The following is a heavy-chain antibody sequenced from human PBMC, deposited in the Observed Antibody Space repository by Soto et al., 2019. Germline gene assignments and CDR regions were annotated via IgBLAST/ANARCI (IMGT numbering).Heavy chain of an antibody. CDR3: AKDRGFGGVIDLEEYYFDY. J-gene: IGHJ4*02. D-gene: IGHD3-16*02. CDR1: GFTFSSYA. V-gene: IGHV3-23*01. CDR2: ISGSGGST. Sequence: EVQLLESGGGLVQPGGSLRLSCAASGFTFSSYAMSWVRQAPGKGLEWVSAISGSGGSTYYADSVKGRFTISRDNSKNKLYLQMNSLRAEDTAVYYCAKDRGFGGVIDLEEYYFDYWGQGTLVTVSS.